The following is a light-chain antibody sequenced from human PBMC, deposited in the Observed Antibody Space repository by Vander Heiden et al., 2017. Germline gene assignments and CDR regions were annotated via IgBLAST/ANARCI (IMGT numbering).Light chain of an antibody. V-gene: IGLV1-40*01. CDR2: GNR. Sequence: QSVLTQPPSVSGAPGPRVAISCTGSSSNIGAGYDVHWYQHLPGTAPKLLIYGNRNRPSGVPDRFSGSKSGTSASLAITGLQAEDEADYYGQSYDSSLSGSGVFGTGTKVTVL. CDR1: SSNIGAGYD. CDR3: QSYDSSLSGSGV. J-gene: IGLJ1*01.